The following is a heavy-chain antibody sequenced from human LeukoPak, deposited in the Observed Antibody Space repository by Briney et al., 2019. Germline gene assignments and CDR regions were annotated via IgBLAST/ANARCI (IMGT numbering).Heavy chain of an antibody. J-gene: IGHJ6*03. CDR1: GYSISSGYY. V-gene: IGHV4-38-2*02. CDR2: IYTSGST. D-gene: IGHD2-21*02. CDR3: ARDARLYRNYYYYMDV. Sequence: SSETLSLTCTVSGYSISSGYYWGWIRQPPGKGLEWIGRIYTSGSTNYNPSLKSRVTISVDTSKNQFSLKLSSVTAADTAVYYCARDARLYRNYYYYMDVWGKGTTVTISS.